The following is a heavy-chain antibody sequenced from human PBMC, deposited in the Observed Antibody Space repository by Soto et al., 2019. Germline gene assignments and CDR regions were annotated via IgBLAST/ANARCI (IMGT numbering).Heavy chain of an antibody. Sequence: SETLSLTCTVSGGSISSGDHYWSWIRQPPGKGLEWIGYIYYSGSTYYNPSLKSRVTISVDTSKNQFSLKLSSVTAADTAVYYCARAADCRGGSCYFFLDYWGQGTLVTFSS. J-gene: IGHJ4*02. CDR1: GGSISSGDHY. CDR2: IYYSGST. D-gene: IGHD2-15*01. CDR3: ARAADCRGGSCYFFLDY. V-gene: IGHV4-30-4*01.